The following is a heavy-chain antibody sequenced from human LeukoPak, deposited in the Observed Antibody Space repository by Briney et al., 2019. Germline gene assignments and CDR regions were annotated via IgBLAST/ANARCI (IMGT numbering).Heavy chain of an antibody. CDR2: IYYSGST. Sequence: PSETLSLTCTVSGGSISSYYWSWIRQPPGKGLEWIGYIYYSGSTNYNPSLKSRVTISVDTSKNQFSLKLSSVTAADTAVYYCARVIYYDSIRFDPWGQGTLVTVSS. J-gene: IGHJ5*02. V-gene: IGHV4-59*01. CDR1: GGSISSYY. CDR3: ARVIYYDSIRFDP. D-gene: IGHD3-22*01.